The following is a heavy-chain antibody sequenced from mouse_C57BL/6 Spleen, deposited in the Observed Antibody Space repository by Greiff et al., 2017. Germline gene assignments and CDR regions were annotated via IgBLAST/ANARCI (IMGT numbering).Heavy chain of an antibody. CDR2: INPNNGGT. CDR3: ARAWVGRVPFDH. Sequence: EVQLQQSGPELVKPGASVKISCKASGYTFTDYYMNWVKQSHGKSLEWIGDINPNNGGTSYNQKFKGKATLTVEKSSSTAYMELRSLTSEDSAIYYCARAWVGRVPFDHWGQGTTLTVSS. J-gene: IGHJ2*01. D-gene: IGHD4-1*01. V-gene: IGHV1-26*01. CDR1: GYTFTDYY.